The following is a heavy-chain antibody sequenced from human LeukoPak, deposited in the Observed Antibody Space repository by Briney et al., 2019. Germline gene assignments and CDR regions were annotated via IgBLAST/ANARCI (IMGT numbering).Heavy chain of an antibody. CDR3: ARARKEIGYDGWFDP. CDR1: GYTFSEYY. V-gene: IGHV1-2*02. J-gene: IGHJ5*02. CDR2: INPSSGNT. Sequence: ASVKVSCKASGYTFSEYYLHWVRQAPGQGLEWMGWINPSSGNTNSAQNFQGRVTMTRDTSITTAYMELSRLRSDDTAVYYCARARKEIGYDGWFDPWGQGTLVTVSS. D-gene: IGHD5-12*01.